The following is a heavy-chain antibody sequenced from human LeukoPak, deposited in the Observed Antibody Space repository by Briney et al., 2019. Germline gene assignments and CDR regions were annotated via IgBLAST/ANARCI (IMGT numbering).Heavy chain of an antibody. Sequence: SETLSLTCTVSGGSISSSSYYWGWIRQPPGKGLEWIGSIYYSGSTYYNPSLKSRVTISVGTSKNQFSLKLSSVTAADTAVYYCDLTYYYDSSGYYLVEWGQGTLVTVSS. J-gene: IGHJ4*02. V-gene: IGHV4-39*01. CDR1: GGSISSSSYY. D-gene: IGHD3-22*01. CDR2: IYYSGST. CDR3: DLTYYYDSSGYYLVE.